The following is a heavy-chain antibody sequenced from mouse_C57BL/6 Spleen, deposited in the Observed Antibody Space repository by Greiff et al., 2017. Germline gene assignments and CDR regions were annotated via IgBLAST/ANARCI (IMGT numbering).Heavy chain of an antibody. CDR1: GYAFSSSW. V-gene: IGHV1-82*01. Sequence: VHLVESGPELVKPGSSVKISCKASGYAFSSSWMNWVKQRPGKGLEWIGRILPGDGDTNYNGKFKGKATLTADKSSSTAYMQLSSLTSEDSAVYFCARSQTAQPTLAYWGQGTLVTVSA. CDR2: ILPGDGDT. J-gene: IGHJ3*01. CDR3: ARSQTAQPTLAY. D-gene: IGHD3-2*02.